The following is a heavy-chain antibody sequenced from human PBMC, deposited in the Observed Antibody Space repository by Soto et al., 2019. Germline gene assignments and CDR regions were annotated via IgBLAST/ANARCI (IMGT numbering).Heavy chain of an antibody. D-gene: IGHD4-17*01. CDR1: GFTFRDYA. V-gene: IGHV3-49*03. CDR2: IRSEAYGGTP. J-gene: IGHJ6*02. Sequence: GGSLRLSCSGSGFTFRDYALTWFRQTPGKGLECVGFIRSEAYGGTPDYAASVQGRFTISRDDFRGVAYLQMDSLRAEDTAVYYCAKVHSDDYGDYYYYGMDVWGQGTTVTVSS. CDR3: AKVHSDDYGDYYYYGMDV.